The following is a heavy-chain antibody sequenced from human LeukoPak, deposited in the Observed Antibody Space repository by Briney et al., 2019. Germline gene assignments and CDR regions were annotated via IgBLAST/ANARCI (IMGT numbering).Heavy chain of an antibody. V-gene: IGHV1-18*01. CDR3: ARVVLDHYYDSSGYLGTLDY. CDR2: INTYNGNT. Sequence: ASVKVSCKASGYTFTNYGISWVRQAPGQGLEWMGWINTYNGNTNYAQKFQGRVTMNTDTSTSTAYMELRSLRSDDTAVYYCARVVLDHYYDSSGYLGTLDYWGQGTLVTVSS. J-gene: IGHJ4*02. D-gene: IGHD3-22*01. CDR1: GYTFTNYG.